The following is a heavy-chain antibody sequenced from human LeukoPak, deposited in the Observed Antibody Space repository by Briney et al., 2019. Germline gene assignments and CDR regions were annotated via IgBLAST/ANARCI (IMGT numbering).Heavy chain of an antibody. CDR1: GFTVSSNY. J-gene: IGHJ2*01. V-gene: IGHV3-20*01. Sequence: PGGSLRLSCAASGFTVSSNYMSWVRQAPGKGLEWVSGINWNGGSTGYADSVKGRFTISRDNAKNSLYLQMNSLRAEDTALYHCARQRPNLDWYFDLWGRGTLVTVSS. CDR3: ARQRPNLDWYFDL. CDR2: INWNGGST.